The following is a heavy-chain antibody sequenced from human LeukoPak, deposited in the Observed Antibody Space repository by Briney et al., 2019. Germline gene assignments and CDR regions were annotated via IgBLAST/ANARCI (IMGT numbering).Heavy chain of an antibody. J-gene: IGHJ4*02. Sequence: GGSLRLSCAASGFTFSSYEMNWVRQAPGKGLEWVSYISSSGSTIYYADSVKGRFTISRDNAKNSLYLQMNSLRAEDTAVYYCAGSDDFWSAYLTNDFDYWGQGTLVTVSS. D-gene: IGHD3-3*01. CDR1: GFTFSSYE. CDR3: AGSDDFWSAYLTNDFDY. CDR2: ISSSGSTI. V-gene: IGHV3-48*03.